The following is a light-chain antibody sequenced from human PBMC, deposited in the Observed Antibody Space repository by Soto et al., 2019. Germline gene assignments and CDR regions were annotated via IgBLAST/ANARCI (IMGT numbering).Light chain of an antibody. CDR3: QQYGSTRTWT. CDR1: QSVSSSY. Sequence: EIVLTQSPGTLSLSPGERATLSCSASQSVSSSYLAWYQQKPGQAPRLLIYGASSRATGIPDRFSGSGSGTDFTLTLSRLEPEDFAVYYCQQYGSTRTWTFGKGTKVDIK. V-gene: IGKV3-20*01. CDR2: GAS. J-gene: IGKJ1*01.